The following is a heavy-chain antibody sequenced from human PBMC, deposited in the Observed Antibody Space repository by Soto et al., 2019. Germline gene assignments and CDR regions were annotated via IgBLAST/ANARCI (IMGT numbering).Heavy chain of an antibody. J-gene: IGHJ4*02. V-gene: IGHV2-5*08. CDR1: GGSISSYYW. D-gene: IGHD3-10*01. CDR2: IYWDDDK. Sequence: TLSLTCTVSGGSISSYYWSWIRQPPGKALEWLGLIYWDDDKRYSPSLKSRLTITKDTSKNQVVLTLTKLDTVDTATYYCARGGWTTYYSPFFDYWGQGTLVTVSS. CDR3: ARGGWTTYYSPFFDY.